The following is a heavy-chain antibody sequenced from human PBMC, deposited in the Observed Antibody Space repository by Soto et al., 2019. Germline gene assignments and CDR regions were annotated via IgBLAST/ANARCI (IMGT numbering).Heavy chain of an antibody. CDR1: GGSISSGGYY. J-gene: IGHJ4*02. CDR3: ARVTGLKIFGGVIPSYFAY. Sequence: PSETLSLTCTVSGGSISSGGYYWSWIRQPPGKGLEWIGYIYYSGSTNYNPSLKSRVTISVDTSKNQFSLKLSSATAADTAVYYCARVTGLKIFGGVIPSYFAYWGKGTLVTVSS. CDR2: IYYSGST. V-gene: IGHV4-61*08. D-gene: IGHD3-3*01.